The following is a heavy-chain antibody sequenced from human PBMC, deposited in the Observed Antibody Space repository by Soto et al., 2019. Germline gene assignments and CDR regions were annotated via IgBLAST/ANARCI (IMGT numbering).Heavy chain of an antibody. V-gene: IGHV1-3*01. CDR1: GYTFTSYT. CDR2: INADNGNT. D-gene: IGHD2-2*01. Sequence: ASVKVSCKASGYTFTSYTMHWVRQAPGQRLEWMGWINADNGNTKYSQKFQGRVTITRDTSASTAYMELSSLRSEDTAVYYCARDWIEYCISTSCYPTALQPTDAFDIWGQGTMVTVS. J-gene: IGHJ3*02. CDR3: ARDWIEYCISTSCYPTALQPTDAFDI.